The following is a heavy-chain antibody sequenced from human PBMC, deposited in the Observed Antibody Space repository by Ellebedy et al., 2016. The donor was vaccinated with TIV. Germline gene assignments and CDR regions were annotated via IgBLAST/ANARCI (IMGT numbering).Heavy chain of an antibody. V-gene: IGHV3-23*01. D-gene: IGHD1-26*01. Sequence: GESLKISCAASGLTFSSHAMSWVRQAPGKGPEWVSGISGTRGGALHADSVKGRFTISRDNSRNTLYLQMNSLRVEDTAMYYCAKDTDLTVGATTGAFDVWGRGTMVTVSS. CDR1: GLTFSSHA. J-gene: IGHJ3*01. CDR3: AKDTDLTVGATTGAFDV. CDR2: ISGTRGGA.